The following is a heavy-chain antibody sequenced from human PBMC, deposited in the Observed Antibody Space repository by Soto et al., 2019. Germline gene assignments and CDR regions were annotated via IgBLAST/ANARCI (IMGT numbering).Heavy chain of an antibody. CDR1: GDSIRNFY. CDR2: IYSSGST. CDR3: VRDCSGGGCYSDYGMDV. Sequence: QVQLQESGPGLVKPSETLSLTCTVSGDSIRNFYWSWIRQPAGKGLEWIGRIYSSGSTDYNASLTRRVSMSVDRSNHQFFLRLTSVTAEDTAVYYCVRDCSGGGCYSDYGMDVWGQGTTVTVSS. D-gene: IGHD2-15*01. V-gene: IGHV4-4*07. J-gene: IGHJ6*02.